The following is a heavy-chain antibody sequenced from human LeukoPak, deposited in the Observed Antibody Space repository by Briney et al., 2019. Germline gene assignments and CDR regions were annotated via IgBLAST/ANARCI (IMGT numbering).Heavy chain of an antibody. J-gene: IGHJ5*02. CDR3: ARAYSSSGYNWFDP. CDR1: GGSFSGYY. Sequence: PSETLSLTCAVYGGSFSGYYWSWIRQPPGKGLELIGEINHSGSTNYNPSLKSRVTISVDTSKNQFFLKLNSVTAADTAVYYCARAYSSSGYNWFDPWGQGTLVTVSS. CDR2: INHSGST. D-gene: IGHD6-6*01. V-gene: IGHV4-34*01.